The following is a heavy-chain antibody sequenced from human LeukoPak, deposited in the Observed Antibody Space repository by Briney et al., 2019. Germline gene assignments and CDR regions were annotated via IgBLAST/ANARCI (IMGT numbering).Heavy chain of an antibody. V-gene: IGHV3-23*01. CDR2: LSGSGAIT. CDR3: ARDQRDRGYCSGGSCAFDI. Sequence: PGGSLRLSCAGSGFTYRPYAMSWVRQAPGKGLEWVSTLSGSGAITYYADSVKGRFTISRDNAKNSLYLQMNSLRAEDTAVYYCARDQRDRGYCSGGSCAFDIWGQGTMVTVSS. CDR1: GFTYRPYA. D-gene: IGHD2-15*01. J-gene: IGHJ3*02.